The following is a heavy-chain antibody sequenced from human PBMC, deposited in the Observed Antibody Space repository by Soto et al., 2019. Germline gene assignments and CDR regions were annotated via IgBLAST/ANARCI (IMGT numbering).Heavy chain of an antibody. V-gene: IGHV4-34*01. CDR2: INHSGST. CDR3: ARAYYDFWSGSVYYYMDV. D-gene: IGHD3-3*01. J-gene: IGHJ6*03. Sequence: PSETLSLTCAVYGGSFSGYYWSWIRQPPGKGLEWIGEINHSGSTNYNPSLKSRVTISVDTSKNQFSLKLNSVTAADTAVYYCARAYYDFWSGSVYYYMDVWGKGTTVTVSS. CDR1: GGSFSGYY.